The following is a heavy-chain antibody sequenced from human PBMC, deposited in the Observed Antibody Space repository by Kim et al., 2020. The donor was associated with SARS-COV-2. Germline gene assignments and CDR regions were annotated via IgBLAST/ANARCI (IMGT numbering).Heavy chain of an antibody. D-gene: IGHD3-16*02. CDR3: ARAGDYVWGSYRRYYFDY. J-gene: IGHJ4*02. V-gene: IGHV3-30*01. Sequence: KGRFTISRDNSKNTLYLQMNSLRAEDTAVYYCARAGDYVWGSYRRYYFDYWGQGTLVTVSS.